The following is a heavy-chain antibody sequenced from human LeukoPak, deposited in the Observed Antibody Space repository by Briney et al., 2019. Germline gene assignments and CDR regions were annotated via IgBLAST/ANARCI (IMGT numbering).Heavy chain of an antibody. Sequence: PGGSLRLSCAASGFTFSDYTMTWVRQAPGKGLEWVSSISGSGRYIYHAGSLKGRFSISRDNAKNSLSLQMNSLRAEDTAVYFCARGPYRDMLTGFQWKFWGQGTLVTVSS. CDR3: ARGPYRDMLTGFQWKF. D-gene: IGHD3-9*01. J-gene: IGHJ4*02. CDR2: ISGSGRYI. V-gene: IGHV3-21*06. CDR1: GFTFSDYT.